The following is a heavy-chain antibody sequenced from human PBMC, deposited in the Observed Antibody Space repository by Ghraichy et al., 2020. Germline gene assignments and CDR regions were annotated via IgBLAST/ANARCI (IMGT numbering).Heavy chain of an antibody. CDR2: IDWDDDK. CDR3: ARIRGSVEYSSSSLLYYGMDV. D-gene: IGHD6-6*01. J-gene: IGHJ6*02. CDR1: GFSLSTSGMC. V-gene: IGHV2-70*11. Sequence: SGPTLVKPTQTLTLTCTFSGFSLSTSGMCVSWIRQPPGKALEWLARIDWDDDKYYSTSLKTRLTISKDTSKNQVVLTMTNMDPVDTATYYCARIRGSVEYSSSSLLYYGMDVWGQGTTVTVSS.